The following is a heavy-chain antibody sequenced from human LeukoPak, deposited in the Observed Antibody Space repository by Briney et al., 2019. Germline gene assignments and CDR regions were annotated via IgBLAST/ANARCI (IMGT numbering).Heavy chain of an antibody. V-gene: IGHV3-48*01. J-gene: IGHJ4*02. CDR2: ISSSSSTI. D-gene: IGHD5-12*01. CDR1: GFTFSSYS. Sequence: GGSLRLSCAASGFTFSSYSMNWVRQAPGKGLEWVSYISSSSSTIYYADSVKGRFTISRDNAKNSLYLQMNSLRAEDTAVYYYARGPYSGYAAFDYWGQGTLVTVSS. CDR3: ARGPYSGYAAFDY.